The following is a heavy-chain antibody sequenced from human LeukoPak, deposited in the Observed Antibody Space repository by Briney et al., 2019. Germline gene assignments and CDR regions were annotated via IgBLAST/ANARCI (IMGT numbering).Heavy chain of an antibody. Sequence: PSETLSLTCTVSGGSISGSSYYWGWIRQPPGKGLEWIGSIYYSGSTYYNPSLKSRVTISVDTSKNQFSLKLSSVTAADTAVYYCAGPMYYYDSRFDYWGQGTLVTVSS. D-gene: IGHD3-22*01. CDR1: GGSISGSSYY. CDR2: IYYSGST. J-gene: IGHJ4*02. V-gene: IGHV4-39*01. CDR3: AGPMYYYDSRFDY.